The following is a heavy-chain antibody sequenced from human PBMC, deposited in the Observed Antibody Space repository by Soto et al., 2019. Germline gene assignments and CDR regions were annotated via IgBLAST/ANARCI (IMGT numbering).Heavy chain of an antibody. J-gene: IGHJ4*02. CDR3: ARSVAVPGAHIDY. Sequence: QVQLQESGPGLVKPSETLSLTCSVSGGSISGSYWSWIRQSPGKGLEWLGYVYYTGSTNYSPSLRSRVSISLDTYKNELSLRLSSVTAADTAVYFCARSVAVPGAHIDYWGQGTQVTVSS. D-gene: IGHD2-8*02. CDR1: GGSISGSY. CDR2: VYYTGST. V-gene: IGHV4-59*01.